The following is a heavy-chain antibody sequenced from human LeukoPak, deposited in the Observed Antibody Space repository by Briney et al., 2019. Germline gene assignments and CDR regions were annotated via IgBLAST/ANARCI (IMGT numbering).Heavy chain of an antibody. D-gene: IGHD3-22*01. J-gene: IGHJ4*02. CDR1: GFTFSRYW. CDR3: ASDRDYYDSRGYLFGY. CDR2: IKQDGSEK. V-gene: IGHV3-7*01. Sequence: GGSLRLSCAASGFTFSRYWMSWVRQAPGKGLEWVANIKQDGSEKYYVDSVKGRFTISRDNSKNSLYLQMNSLRAEDTAVYYCASDRDYYDSRGYLFGYGGQGTLVTVSS.